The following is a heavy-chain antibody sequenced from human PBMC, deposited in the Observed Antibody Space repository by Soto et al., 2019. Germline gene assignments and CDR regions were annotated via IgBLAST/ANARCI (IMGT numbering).Heavy chain of an antibody. J-gene: IGHJ5*02. CDR2: IYYSGST. V-gene: IGHV4-30-4*01. D-gene: IGHD3-9*01. CDR3: ARGYYDILTSAGDWFDP. Sequence: KSSETLSRTCTVSGGSISSGDYYWSWIRQPPGKGLEWLGYIYYSGSTYYNPSLKSRVTISVDTSKNQFSLKLSSVTAADTAVYYCARGYYDILTSAGDWFDPLGQGTLVTVSS. CDR1: GGSISSGDYY.